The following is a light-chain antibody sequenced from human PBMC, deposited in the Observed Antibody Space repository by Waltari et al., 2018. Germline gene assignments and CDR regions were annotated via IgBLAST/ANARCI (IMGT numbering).Light chain of an antibody. V-gene: IGKV3-11*01. Sequence: EIVLTQSPATLSLSPGERATLSCRASQSISTYLAWYQQKPGQAPRLLMDNASNRTTGIPARCSGMGTGTDFTLTVSSLEPEDFAVYYCQQRGSWPLTFGGGTKVEIK. CDR2: NAS. J-gene: IGKJ4*01. CDR1: QSISTY. CDR3: QQRGSWPLT.